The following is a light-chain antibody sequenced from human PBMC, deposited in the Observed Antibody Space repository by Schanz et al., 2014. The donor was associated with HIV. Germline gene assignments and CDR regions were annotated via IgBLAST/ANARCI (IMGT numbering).Light chain of an antibody. CDR2: EVS. V-gene: IGLV2-8*01. Sequence: QSALTQPPSASGSRGQSVTISCTGTSSDVGHYDYVSWYQQHPGKAPKLMIYEVSKRPSGVPDRFSGSKSGNTASLTVSGLQAEDEADYYCSSYTSSAIGVFGGGTKVTVL. CDR1: SSDVGHYDY. J-gene: IGLJ3*02. CDR3: SSYTSSAIGV.